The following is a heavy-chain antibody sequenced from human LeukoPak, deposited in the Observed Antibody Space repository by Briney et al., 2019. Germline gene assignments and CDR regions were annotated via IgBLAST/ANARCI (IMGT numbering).Heavy chain of an antibody. CDR3: GKDRLVVAPAAIDH. CDR1: GLTISSYW. V-gene: IGHV3-74*01. D-gene: IGHD2-2*02. CDR2: VNSDGNSI. Sequence: HPGGSLRLSCAASGLTISSYWMHWVRQAPGKGLVWVSRVNSDGNSITYADSVKGRFTISRDNAKNTLYLQMNSLRAEDTAVYHCGKDRLVVAPAAIDHWGQGTLVTVSS. J-gene: IGHJ4*02.